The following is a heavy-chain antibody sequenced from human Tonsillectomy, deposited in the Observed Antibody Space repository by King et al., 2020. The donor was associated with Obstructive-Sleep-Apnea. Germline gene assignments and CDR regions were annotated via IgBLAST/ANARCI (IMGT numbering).Heavy chain of an antibody. J-gene: IGHJ6*02. CDR2: IIPRFATT. V-gene: IGHV1-69*01. D-gene: IGHD1-26*01. CDR3: VVGGYCATTHCPDYYYHYYGMDV. CDR1: GGTFRGYA. Sequence: VQLVESGAEVKRPGSSVRDSCKASGGTFRGYAISWVRQAPGQGLEWMGGIIPRFATTNFAQKFQGRVSITADESTTTAFMDLSSLTSEDTAVYFCVVGGYCATTHCPDYYYHYYGMDVWGQGTTVIVSS.